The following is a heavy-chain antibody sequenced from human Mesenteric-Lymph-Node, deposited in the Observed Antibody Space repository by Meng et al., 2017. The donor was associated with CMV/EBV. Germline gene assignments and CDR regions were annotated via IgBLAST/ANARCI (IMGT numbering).Heavy chain of an antibody. V-gene: IGHV4-39*07. CDR3: ARRTYYYDSSPGDYYYGMDV. Sequence: GSLRLSCTVSGGSISSSSYYWGWIRQPPGKGLEWIGSIYYSGSTYYNPSLKSRVTISVDTSKNQFSLKLSPVTAADTAVYYCARRTYYYDSSPGDYYYGMDVWGQGTTVTVSS. D-gene: IGHD3-22*01. CDR1: GGSISSSSYY. CDR2: IYYSGST. J-gene: IGHJ6*02.